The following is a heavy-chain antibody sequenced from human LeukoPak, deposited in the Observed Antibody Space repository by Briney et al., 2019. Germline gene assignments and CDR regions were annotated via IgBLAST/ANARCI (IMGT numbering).Heavy chain of an antibody. CDR1: GYTFTSHD. V-gene: IGHV1-8*01. CDR3: ATCGGITIAY. D-gene: IGHD3-16*01. J-gene: IGHJ4*02. CDR2: MNPNTGNA. Sequence: ASVKVSCKASGYTFTSHDISWVRQATGQGPEWMGWMNPNTGNAGYGPKFQGRVTMTRNTSVSTAYMELRSLRSEDTTVYYCATCGGITIAYWGQGILVTVSS.